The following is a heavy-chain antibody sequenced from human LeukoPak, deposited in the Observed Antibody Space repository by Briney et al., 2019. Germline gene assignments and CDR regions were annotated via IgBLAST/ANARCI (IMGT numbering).Heavy chain of an antibody. V-gene: IGHV3-30*04. CDR2: ISYDGSNK. CDR3: ARDRDDCGDRPYFDY. D-gene: IGHD4-17*01. Sequence: PGGSLRLSCAASGFTFSSYAMHWVRQAPGKGLEWVAVISYDGSNKYYADSVKGRFTTSRDNSKNTLYLQMNSLRAEDTAVYYCARDRDDCGDRPYFDYWGQGTLVTVSS. CDR1: GFTFSSYA. J-gene: IGHJ4*02.